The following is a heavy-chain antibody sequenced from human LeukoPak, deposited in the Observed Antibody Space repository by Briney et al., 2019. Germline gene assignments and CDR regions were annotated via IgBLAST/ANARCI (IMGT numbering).Heavy chain of an antibody. CDR2: IYYSGST. J-gene: IGHJ4*02. CDR3: ASGELFGVETFDY. D-gene: IGHD3-10*01. V-gene: IGHV4-39*07. Sequence: PSETLSLTCTVSGGSISSSSYYWGWIRQSPGKGLEWIGSIYYSGSTYYNPSLKSRVTISVDTSKNQFSLKLSSVTAADTAVYYCASGELFGVETFDYWGQGTLVTVSS. CDR1: GGSISSSSYY.